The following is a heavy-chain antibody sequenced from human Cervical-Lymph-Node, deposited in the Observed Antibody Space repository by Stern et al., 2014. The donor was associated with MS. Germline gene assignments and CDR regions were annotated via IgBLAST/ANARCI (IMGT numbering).Heavy chain of an antibody. CDR3: ARHVQGFDY. J-gene: IGHJ4*02. CDR2: IYPYDSDT. V-gene: IGHV5-51*01. CDR1: GYSFTIYY. Sequence: VQLVQSGAEVKKPGESLKISCKLSGYSFTIYYIAWVRQMPGQGLEWMGVIYPYDSDTTYSPSFQAQVTISADKSITTAYLQWSSLRASDTAMYYCARHVQGFDYWGQGTLVTVSS.